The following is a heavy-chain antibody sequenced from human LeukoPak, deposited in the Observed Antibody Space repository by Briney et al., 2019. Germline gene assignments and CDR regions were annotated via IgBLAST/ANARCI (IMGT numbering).Heavy chain of an antibody. V-gene: IGHV4-59*01. CDR3: ARGVYIAAAQYGY. CDR1: GGSIRSYY. Sequence: SETLSLTCAVSGGSIRSYYWGWIRQPPGKGLEWIGYIYYSGTTNYNPSLKSRVTISVDASKNQFSLKLSSVTAADTAVYYCARGVYIAAAQYGYWGQGTLVTVSS. J-gene: IGHJ4*02. CDR2: IYYSGTT. D-gene: IGHD6-13*01.